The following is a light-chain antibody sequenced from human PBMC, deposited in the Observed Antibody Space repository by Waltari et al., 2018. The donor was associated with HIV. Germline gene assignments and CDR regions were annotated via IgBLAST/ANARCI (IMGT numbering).Light chain of an antibody. CDR1: QSLLHTNGYDY. J-gene: IGKJ3*01. CDR3: MQPLHAPFT. Sequence: IVMTQSPLSLPVTPGQPASISCQSSQSLLHTNGYDYLAWYLQKPGQSPQLLIYFGSKRASGVPDRFSGSGSGTDFTLKISRVEAEDVGVYYCMQPLHAPFTFGPGTKVDIK. V-gene: IGKV2-28*01. CDR2: FGS.